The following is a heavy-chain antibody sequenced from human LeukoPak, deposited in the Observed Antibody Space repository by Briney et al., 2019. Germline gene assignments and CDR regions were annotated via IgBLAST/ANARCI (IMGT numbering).Heavy chain of an antibody. CDR1: GLTFSDYN. CDR3: ARRRYNWNAIDY. Sequence: PGGSLRFSGAASGLTFSDYNMSWIRKAPGKGLEWVSYISSSGSTIYYADSVKGRFTISRDNAKNSLYLQMNSLRAEDTAVYYCARRRYNWNAIDYWGQGTLVTVSS. V-gene: IGHV3-11*01. CDR2: ISSSGSTI. J-gene: IGHJ4*02. D-gene: IGHD1-20*01.